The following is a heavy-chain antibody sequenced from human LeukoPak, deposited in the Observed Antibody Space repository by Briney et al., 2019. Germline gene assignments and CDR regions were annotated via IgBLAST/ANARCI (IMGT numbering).Heavy chain of an antibody. J-gene: IGHJ3*02. CDR1: GFTFSSYA. D-gene: IGHD6-13*01. Sequence: GGSLRLSCAASGFTFSSYAMSWVRQAPGKGLEWVSAISGSATSTYYADSVKGRFTISRDNSKNTLYLQMNSLGAEDTAVYYCAKDLSSSWPNALGIWGQRTMVTVSS. V-gene: IGHV3-23*01. CDR3: AKDLSSSWPNALGI. CDR2: ISGSATST.